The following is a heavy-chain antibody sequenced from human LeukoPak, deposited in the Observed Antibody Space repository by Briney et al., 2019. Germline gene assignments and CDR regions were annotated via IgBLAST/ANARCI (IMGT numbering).Heavy chain of an antibody. CDR1: GDSVTSGI. V-gene: IGHV6-1*01. CDR2: TYHWSKWFN. D-gene: IGHD3-16*01. Sequence: SQTLSLTCAISGDSVTSGIWNWIRQSPSKGLEWLGRTYHWSKWFNDYAVSVESRMTINADTSRNQFSLQLNSVTPEDTAVYYCARDLHGSRGEFDYWGQGTLVTVSS. CDR3: ARDLHGSRGEFDY. J-gene: IGHJ4*02.